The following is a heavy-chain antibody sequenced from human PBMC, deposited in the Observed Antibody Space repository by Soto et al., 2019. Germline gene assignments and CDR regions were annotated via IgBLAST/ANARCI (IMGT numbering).Heavy chain of an antibody. CDR2: IIPIFGTA. J-gene: IGHJ6*02. Sequence: ASVKVSCKASGGTFSSYAISWVRQAPGQGLEWMGGIIPIFGTANYAQKFQGRVTITADESTSTAYMELSSLRSEDTAVYYCARESCSSTSCYVLPYGMGVWGQGTTVTVSS. V-gene: IGHV1-69*13. D-gene: IGHD2-2*01. CDR3: ARESCSSTSCYVLPYGMGV. CDR1: GGTFSSYA.